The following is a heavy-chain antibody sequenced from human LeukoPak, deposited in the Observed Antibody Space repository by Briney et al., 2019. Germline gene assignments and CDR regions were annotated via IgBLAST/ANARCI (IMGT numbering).Heavy chain of an antibody. CDR1: GFTFSSYS. J-gene: IGHJ4*02. V-gene: IGHV3-48*01. Sequence: PGGSLRLSCAAWGFTFSSYSMKWVRQAPGKGREGGSDISSSTSTIYYADSVKGRFTISRDNAKNSLYLQMNSLRAEDTAVYYCAREGGDYDPFDYWGQGTLVTVSS. D-gene: IGHD4-17*01. CDR2: ISSSTSTI. CDR3: AREGGDYDPFDY.